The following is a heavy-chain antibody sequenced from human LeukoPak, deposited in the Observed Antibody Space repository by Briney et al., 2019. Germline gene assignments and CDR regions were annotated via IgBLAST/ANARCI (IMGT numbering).Heavy chain of an antibody. J-gene: IGHJ4*02. CDR2: IYTSGST. Sequence: PSETLSLTCTVSGGSISSYYWSWIRQPAGKGLEWIGRIYTSGSTNYNPSLKSRVTMSVDMSENQFSLRLTSVTAADTAVYYCATSIGPRLYYIDDWGQGTLVTVSS. CDR3: ATSIGPRLYYIDD. V-gene: IGHV4-4*07. CDR1: GGSISSYY. D-gene: IGHD6-6*01.